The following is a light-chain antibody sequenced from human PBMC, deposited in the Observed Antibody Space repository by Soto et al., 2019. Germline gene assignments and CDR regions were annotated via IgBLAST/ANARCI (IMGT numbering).Light chain of an antibody. CDR2: AAS. CDR3: QQSYSSPPK. J-gene: IGKJ1*01. CDR1: QDISGW. Sequence: DIQMTESPSTLFASVGDRVTITCRASQDISGWLAWYQQKPGKAPELLIYAASSLQTGVPSRFSGSGSGPDFTLTICSLQPEDFATYYCQQSYSSPPKFGQGTKV. V-gene: IGKV1-12*01.